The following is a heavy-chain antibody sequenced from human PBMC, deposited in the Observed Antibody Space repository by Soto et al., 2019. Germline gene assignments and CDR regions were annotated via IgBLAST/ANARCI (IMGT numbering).Heavy chain of an antibody. Sequence: SVKVSCKASGGTFSSYAISWVRQAPGQGLEWMGGIIPIFGTANYAQKFQGRVTITADESTSTAYMELSSLRSEDTAVYYCARVTRKQRNSYYYYGMDVWGQGTTVTVSS. J-gene: IGHJ6*02. CDR3: ARVTRKQRNSYYYYGMDV. CDR2: IIPIFGTA. V-gene: IGHV1-69*13. CDR1: GGTFSSYA. D-gene: IGHD1-7*01.